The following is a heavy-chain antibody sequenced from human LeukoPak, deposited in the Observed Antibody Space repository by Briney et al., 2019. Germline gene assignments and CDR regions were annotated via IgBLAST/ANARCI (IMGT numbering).Heavy chain of an antibody. J-gene: IGHJ4*02. V-gene: IGHV3-30*04. CDR1: GFTFSSYA. D-gene: IGHD6-13*01. CDR3: ARDRAEKDSSSWYYDFDY. CDR2: ISYDGSNK. Sequence: GGSLRLSCAASGFTFSSYAMHWVRQAPGKGLEWVAVISYDGSNKHYADSVKGRFTISRDNSKNTLYLQMNSLRAEDTAVYYCARDRAEKDSSSWYYDFDYWGQGTLVTVSS.